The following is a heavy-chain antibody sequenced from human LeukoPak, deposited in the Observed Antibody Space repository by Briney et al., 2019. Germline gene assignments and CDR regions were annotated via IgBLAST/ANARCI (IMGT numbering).Heavy chain of an antibody. Sequence: GGSLRLSCAVSGFTFSSYAMHWVRQAPGKGLEWVAVISFDESNKYYADSVKGRFTISRDNSKNTLYLQMNSLRAEDTAVYYCAKVAKYYYGSETYYFFEHWGQGTPVTASS. CDR2: ISFDESNK. V-gene: IGHV3-30*04. CDR3: AKVAKYYYGSETYYFFEH. CDR1: GFTFSSYA. J-gene: IGHJ4*02. D-gene: IGHD3-10*01.